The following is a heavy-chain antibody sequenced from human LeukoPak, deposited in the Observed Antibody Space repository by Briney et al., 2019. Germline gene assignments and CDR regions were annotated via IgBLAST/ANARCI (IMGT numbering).Heavy chain of an antibody. V-gene: IGHV3-21*01. CDR1: GFTFSSYS. CDR2: ISSSSSYI. J-gene: IGHJ5*02. Sequence: GGSLRLSSAASGFTFSSYSMNWVRQAPGKGLEWVSSISSSSSYIYYADLVKGRFTISRDNAKNSLYLQMNSLRAEDTAVYYCARGGMGMVVVVPAAIELWGQGTLVTVSS. CDR3: ARGGMGMVVVVPAAIEL. D-gene: IGHD2-2*01.